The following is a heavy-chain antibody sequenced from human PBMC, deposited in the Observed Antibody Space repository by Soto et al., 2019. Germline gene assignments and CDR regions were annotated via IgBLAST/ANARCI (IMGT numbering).Heavy chain of an antibody. CDR2: IIPIFGTA. CDR1: GGTFSSYA. J-gene: IGHJ4*02. CDR3: ARGGAVGCSGGSCYGIDY. Sequence: QVQLVQSGAEVKKPGSSVKVSCKASGGTFSSYAISWVRQAPGQGLEWMGGIIPIFGTANYAQKFQGRVTITADESSSTAYMELSSLRSEDTAVYYCARGGAVGCSGGSCYGIDYWGQGTLVTVSS. D-gene: IGHD2-15*01. V-gene: IGHV1-69*01.